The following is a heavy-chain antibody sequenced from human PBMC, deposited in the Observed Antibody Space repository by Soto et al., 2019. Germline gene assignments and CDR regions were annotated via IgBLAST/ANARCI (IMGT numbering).Heavy chain of an antibody. Sequence: GGSLRLSCAASGFTFSSYAMSWVRQAPGKGLEWVSAISGSGGSTYYADSVKGRFTISRDNSKNTLYLQMNSLRAEDTAVYYCAIPNERQQLADGAYYFDYWGQGTLVTVSS. CDR3: AIPNERQQLADGAYYFDY. J-gene: IGHJ4*02. D-gene: IGHD6-13*01. V-gene: IGHV3-23*01. CDR1: GFTFSSYA. CDR2: ISGSGGST.